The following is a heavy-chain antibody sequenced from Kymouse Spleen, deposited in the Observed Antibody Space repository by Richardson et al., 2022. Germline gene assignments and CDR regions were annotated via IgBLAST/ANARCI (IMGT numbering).Heavy chain of an antibody. CDR1: GGSFSGYY. CDR2: INHSGST. D-gene: IGHD5-12*01. J-gene: IGHJ6*02. Sequence: QVQLQQWGAGLLKPSETLSLTCAVYGGSFSGYYWSWIRQPPGKGLEWIGEINHSGSTNYNPSLKSRVTISVDTSKNQFSLKLSSVTAADTAVYYCARRRVATNAYYYYYYGMDVWGQGTTVTVSS. V-gene: IGHV4-34*01. CDR3: ARRRVATNAYYYYYYGMDV.